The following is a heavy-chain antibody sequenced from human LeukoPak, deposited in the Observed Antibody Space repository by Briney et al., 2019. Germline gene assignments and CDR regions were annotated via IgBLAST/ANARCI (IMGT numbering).Heavy chain of an antibody. Sequence: GGSLRLSCAASGFTFSSYSMNWVRQAPGKGLEWVSSISSSSSYIYYADSVKGRFTISRDNSKNTLYLQMNSLRAEDTAVYYCAKDKGGGRPDYGDYVGAFDIWGQGTMVTVSS. D-gene: IGHD4-17*01. CDR3: AKDKGGGRPDYGDYVGAFDI. CDR2: ISSSSSYI. V-gene: IGHV3-21*04. J-gene: IGHJ3*02. CDR1: GFTFSSYS.